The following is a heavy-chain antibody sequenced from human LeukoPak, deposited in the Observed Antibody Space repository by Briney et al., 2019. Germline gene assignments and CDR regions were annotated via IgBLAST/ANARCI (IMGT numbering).Heavy chain of an antibody. CDR3: AKDIGYYYDSSGYLDY. Sequence: GGSLRLSCAASGFTFDDYAMRWVRQAPGKGLEWVSGISWNSGSIGYADSVKGRFTISRDNAKNSLYLQMNSLRAEDTALYYCAKDIGYYYDSSGYLDYWGQGTLVTVSS. D-gene: IGHD3-22*01. CDR1: GFTFDDYA. V-gene: IGHV3-9*01. J-gene: IGHJ4*02. CDR2: ISWNSGSI.